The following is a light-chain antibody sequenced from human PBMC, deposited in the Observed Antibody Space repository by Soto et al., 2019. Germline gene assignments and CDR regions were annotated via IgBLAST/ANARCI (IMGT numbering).Light chain of an antibody. CDR2: DVS. V-gene: IGKV3D-20*01. Sequence: EIVLTQSPATLSLSPGEKTTLSCGASQSVSSSFLAWYQQKPGLPPRLLIYDVSNRATGIPDRFSSSGSGTDVTLTISRREPEDSAVYYCQQYATSPWTFGQGTEVE. J-gene: IGKJ1*01. CDR1: QSVSSSF. CDR3: QQYATSPWT.